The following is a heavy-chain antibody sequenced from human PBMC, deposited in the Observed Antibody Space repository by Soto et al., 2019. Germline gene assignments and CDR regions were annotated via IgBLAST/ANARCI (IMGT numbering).Heavy chain of an antibody. CDR3: ARTPVGIAARSFTHADY. CDR2: TYYRSKWYN. CDR1: VNSVSSNSAA. V-gene: IGHV6-1*01. D-gene: IGHD6-6*01. Sequence: SQTLSLTCAISVNSVSSNSAAWNWIIQSPSRGLEWLGRTYYRSKWYNDYAVSVKSRITINPDTSKNQFSLQLNSVTHEDTAVYYCARTPVGIAARSFTHADYWGQGTPRTVSS. J-gene: IGHJ4*02.